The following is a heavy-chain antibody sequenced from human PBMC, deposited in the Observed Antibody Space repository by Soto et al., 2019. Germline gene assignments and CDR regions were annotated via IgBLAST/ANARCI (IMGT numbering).Heavy chain of an antibody. Sequence: GGSLRLSCAASGFTFSSYSMNWVRQAPGKGLEWVSYISSSSSTIYYADSVKGRFTISRDNAKNSLYLQMNSLRAEDTAVYYCARGYDFWSGYPTPYYFDYWGQGTLVTVSS. CDR1: GFTFSSYS. J-gene: IGHJ4*02. D-gene: IGHD3-3*01. CDR3: ARGYDFWSGYPTPYYFDY. CDR2: ISSSSSTI. V-gene: IGHV3-48*01.